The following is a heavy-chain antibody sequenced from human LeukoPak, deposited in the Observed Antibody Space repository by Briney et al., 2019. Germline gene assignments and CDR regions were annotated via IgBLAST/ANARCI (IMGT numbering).Heavy chain of an antibody. J-gene: IGHJ5*02. V-gene: IGHV4-34*01. CDR2: IDHSGIT. CDR1: GGSFSGYY. CDR3: ASPPRYGSGWYLT. Sequence: SETLSLSCAVYGGSFSGYYWSWIRQPPGKGLEWIGEIDHSGITNYNPSLKSRVTLSVDTSENQFSLRLSSVTDADTAVYYCASPPRYGSGWYLTWGQGTLVTVSS. D-gene: IGHD6-19*01.